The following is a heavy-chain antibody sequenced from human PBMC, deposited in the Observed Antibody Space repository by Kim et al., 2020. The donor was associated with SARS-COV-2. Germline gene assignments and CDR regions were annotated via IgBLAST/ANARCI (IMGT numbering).Heavy chain of an antibody. CDR3: ARGPPFGITMIVVVGNYYYGMDV. CDR1: GFTFSSYA. Sequence: GGSLRLSCAASGFTFSSYAMHWVRQAPGKGLEWVAVISYDGSNKYYADSVKGRFTISRDNSKNTLYLQMNSLRAEDTAVYYCARGPPFGITMIVVVGNYYYGMDVWGQGTTVTVSS. J-gene: IGHJ6*02. CDR2: ISYDGSNK. V-gene: IGHV3-30*04. D-gene: IGHD3-22*01.